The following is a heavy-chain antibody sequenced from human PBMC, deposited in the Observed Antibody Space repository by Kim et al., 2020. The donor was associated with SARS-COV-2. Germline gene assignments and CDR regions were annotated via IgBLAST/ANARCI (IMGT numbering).Heavy chain of an antibody. CDR3: ARVGDWNYGFDYYYGMDV. CDR1: GFTFSSYW. D-gene: IGHD1-7*01. V-gene: IGHV3-74*01. CDR2: INSDGSST. J-gene: IGHJ6*02. Sequence: GGSLRLSCAASGFTFSSYWMHWVRQAPGKGLVWVSRINSDGSSTSYADSVKGRFTISRDNATNTLYLQMNSLRAEDTAVYYCARVGDWNYGFDYYYGMDVWGQGTTVTVSS.